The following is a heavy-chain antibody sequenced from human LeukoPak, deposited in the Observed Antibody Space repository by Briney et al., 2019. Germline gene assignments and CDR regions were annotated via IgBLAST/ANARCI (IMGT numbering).Heavy chain of an antibody. CDR1: GGSFIGYY. J-gene: IGHJ6*02. CDR3: ARGGDCSGGSCYLTRGCSYGYYYYYGMDV. CDR2: INHSGST. V-gene: IGHV4-34*01. D-gene: IGHD2-15*01. Sequence: PSETLSLTCAVYGGSFIGYYWSWIRQPPGKGLEWIGEINHSGSTNYNPSLKSRVTISVDTSKNQFSLKLSSVTAADTAVYYCARGGDCSGGSCYLTRGCSYGYYYYYGMDVWGQGSTVTVSS.